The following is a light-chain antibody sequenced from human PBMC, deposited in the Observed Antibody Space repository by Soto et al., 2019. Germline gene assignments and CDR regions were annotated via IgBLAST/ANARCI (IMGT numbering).Light chain of an antibody. J-gene: IGKJ4*02. CDR2: GAS. CDR3: QHYGSLPET. V-gene: IGKV3-20*01. CDR1: QSVSSNN. Sequence: EIVLTQSPGTLSLSPGERATLSCRASQSVSSNNLAWYQQKLGRAPRLLISGASRRATGIPDRFRGGGSGTECVLPIRRLEHEDFAVYYCQHYGSLPETFGGGTKVDI.